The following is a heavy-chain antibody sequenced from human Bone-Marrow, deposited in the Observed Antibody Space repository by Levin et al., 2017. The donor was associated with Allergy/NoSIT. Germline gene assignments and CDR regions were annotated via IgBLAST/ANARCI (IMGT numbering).Heavy chain of an antibody. CDR2: IYYSGST. J-gene: IGHJ3*02. Sequence: SETLSLTCTVSGGSISGYYWSWIRQPPGKGLEWIGYIYYSGSTEYNPSLRGRVTMSLDTSKNHFSLQLISATASDTAVYYCARDWKGRFRGSPALNAFDIWGQGTLVTVSS. CDR1: GGSISGYY. CDR3: ARDWKGRFRGSPALNAFDI. D-gene: IGHD3-10*01. V-gene: IGHV4-59*01.